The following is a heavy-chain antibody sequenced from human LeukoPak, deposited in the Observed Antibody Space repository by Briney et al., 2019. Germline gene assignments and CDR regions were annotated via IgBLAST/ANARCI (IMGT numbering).Heavy chain of an antibody. CDR1: GFTFSNFA. Sequence: PGGSLRLSCVASGFTFSNFAIHWVRQGPGKGLEWVAVTSDNGRKKYYADSVKGRFTISRDNSKNTLYLQMNSLRTDDTAIYYCARDRSYAVNQGGWLHPWGQGTLVSVSS. CDR3: ARDRSYAVNQGGWLHP. CDR2: TSDNGRKK. V-gene: IGHV3-30*01. J-gene: IGHJ5*02. D-gene: IGHD2-2*01.